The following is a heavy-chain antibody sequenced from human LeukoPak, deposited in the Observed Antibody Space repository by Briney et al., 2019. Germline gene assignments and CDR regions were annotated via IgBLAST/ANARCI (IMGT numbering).Heavy chain of an antibody. D-gene: IGHD6-6*01. CDR1: GFTFSSYG. J-gene: IGHJ4*02. CDR2: IWYDGSNK. CDR3: ARESSVPDY. Sequence: PGGSLRLSCAASGFTFSSYGMHWVRQAPGKGLEWVADIWYDGSNKYYADSVKGRFTISRDNSKNTLYLQMNSLRAEDTAVYYCARESSVPDYWGQGTLVTVSS. V-gene: IGHV3-33*01.